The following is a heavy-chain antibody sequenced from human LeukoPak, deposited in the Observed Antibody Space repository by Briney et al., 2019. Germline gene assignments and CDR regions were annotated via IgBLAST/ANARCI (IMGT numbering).Heavy chain of an antibody. CDR2: IKQDGSEK. Sequence: GGSLRLSCAASGFTFSSYAMSWVRQAPGKGLEWVANIKQDGSEKYYVDSVKGRFTISRDNAKNSLYLQMNSLRDDDTAVYYCTRDPRLTDYWGQGTLVTVSS. CDR3: TRDPRLTDY. CDR1: GFTFSSYA. V-gene: IGHV3-7*01. J-gene: IGHJ4*02.